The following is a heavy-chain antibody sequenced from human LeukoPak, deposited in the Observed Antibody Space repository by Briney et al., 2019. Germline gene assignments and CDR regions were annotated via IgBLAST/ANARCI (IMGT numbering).Heavy chain of an antibody. CDR3: AAGNTMVRGVPNLHFDF. CDR1: GASISSDGYF. Sequence: SETLSLTCTVSGASISSDGYFWSWIRQHPGKGLEWIGYIYYSGSFYYNPSLKSRVTISLDTSKSQFSLKLSSVTVADTAVYYCAAGNTMVRGVPNLHFDFWGQGARVTVSS. D-gene: IGHD3-10*01. J-gene: IGHJ4*02. V-gene: IGHV4-31*03. CDR2: IYYSGSF.